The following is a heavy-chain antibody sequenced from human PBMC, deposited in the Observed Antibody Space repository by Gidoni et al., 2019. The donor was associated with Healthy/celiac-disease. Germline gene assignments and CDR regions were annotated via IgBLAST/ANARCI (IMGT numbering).Heavy chain of an antibody. CDR3: ARDDLQYSSSWSPYYYYYYGMDV. D-gene: IGHD6-13*01. J-gene: IGHJ6*02. Sequence: QVQLVQSGAEVKKPGASVKVSCKASGYTFTGYYMHWVRQAPGQGLEWMGWINPNSGGTNYAQKFQGRVTMTRDTSISTAYMELSRLRSDDTAVYYCARDDLQYSSSWSPYYYYYYGMDVWGQGTTVTVSS. CDR1: GYTFTGYY. CDR2: INPNSGGT. V-gene: IGHV1-2*02.